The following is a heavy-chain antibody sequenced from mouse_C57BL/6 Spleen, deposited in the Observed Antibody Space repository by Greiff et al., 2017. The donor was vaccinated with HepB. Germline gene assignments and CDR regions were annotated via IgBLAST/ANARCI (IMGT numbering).Heavy chain of an antibody. CDR1: GYTFTSYW. CDR2: IDPSDSET. J-gene: IGHJ4*01. CDR3: ARRLHGDYYAMDY. V-gene: IGHV1-52*01. Sequence: VQLQQPGAELVRPGSSVKLSCKASGYTFTSYWMHWVKQRPIQGLEWIGNIDPSDSETHYNQKFKDKATLTVDKSSSTAYMQLSSLTSEDSAVYYCARRLHGDYYAMDYWGQGTSVTVSS. D-gene: IGHD1-2*01.